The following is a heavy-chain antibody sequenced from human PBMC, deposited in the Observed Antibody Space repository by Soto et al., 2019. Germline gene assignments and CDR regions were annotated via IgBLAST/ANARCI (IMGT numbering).Heavy chain of an antibody. CDR2: ITSSSAYI. CDR3: ARDRYCSGGSCYSNWFDP. V-gene: IGHV3-21*06. J-gene: IGHJ5*02. Sequence: GGSLRLSCAASGFIFRSYSMAWVRQAPGKGLEWLSYITSSSAYIYYADSMRGRFTISRDNAKNAVYLEMNSLRAEDTAVYYCARDRYCSGGSCYSNWFDPWGQGTLVTVSS. D-gene: IGHD2-15*01. CDR1: GFIFRSYS.